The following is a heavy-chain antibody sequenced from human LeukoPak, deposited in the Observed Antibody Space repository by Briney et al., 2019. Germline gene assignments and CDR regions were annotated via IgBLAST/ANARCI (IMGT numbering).Heavy chain of an antibody. CDR2: ISGYNGNT. Sequence: ASVKVSCKASGYTFTSNGISWVRQAPGQGLEWMGWISGYNGNTKYVEKVQGRVTMTTDTSTSTAYMELRSLRSDGTAVYYCARDSPGGSDSSGRGTYFDYWGQGTLVTVSS. CDR3: ARDSPGGSDSSGRGTYFDY. D-gene: IGHD3-22*01. CDR1: GYTFTSNG. V-gene: IGHV1-18*01. J-gene: IGHJ4*02.